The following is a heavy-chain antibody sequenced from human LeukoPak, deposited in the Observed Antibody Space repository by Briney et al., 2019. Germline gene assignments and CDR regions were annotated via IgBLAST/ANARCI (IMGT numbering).Heavy chain of an antibody. Sequence: SETLSLTCKMSGGSFTSTNRWTWCRQPPGKGLEWIGEVHLDGRTNYNPSLKSRLVMSADLPENHISLKLTSVTAADTAVYYCAREGGFYRPLDYSGQGTLVTVSS. D-gene: IGHD6-25*01. CDR3: AREGGFYRPLDY. J-gene: IGHJ4*02. CDR1: GGSFTSTNR. CDR2: VHLDGRT. V-gene: IGHV4-4*02.